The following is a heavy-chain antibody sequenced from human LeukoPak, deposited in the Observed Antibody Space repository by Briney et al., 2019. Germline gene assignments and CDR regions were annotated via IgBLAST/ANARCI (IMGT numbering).Heavy chain of an antibody. V-gene: IGHV3-7*01. Sequence: PGGSLRLSCAASGFSISDYWMNWVRLVPGKGLEWVANINEDGTIQDYVASVRGRFTISRNSAKNSLYLQMNSLGAEDTAVNYCASRESSMARSHWGHGTLVTVSS. CDR2: INEDGTIQ. CDR3: ASRESSMARSH. D-gene: IGHD3-10*01. J-gene: IGHJ4*01. CDR1: GFSISDYW.